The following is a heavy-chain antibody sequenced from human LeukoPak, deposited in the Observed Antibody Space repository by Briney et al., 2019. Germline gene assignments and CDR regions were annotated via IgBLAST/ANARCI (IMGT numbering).Heavy chain of an antibody. Sequence: GGSLSLSCAAPGFTLRSYSMNWVRQAPGKGLEWVSYIRSSSSTIYYADSVKGRFTISRDNAKNSLYLQMNSLRAEDTAVYYCARSGSYAFDYWGQGTLVTVSS. CDR1: GFTLRSYS. CDR2: IRSSSSTI. J-gene: IGHJ4*02. V-gene: IGHV3-48*01. CDR3: ARSGSYAFDY. D-gene: IGHD1-26*01.